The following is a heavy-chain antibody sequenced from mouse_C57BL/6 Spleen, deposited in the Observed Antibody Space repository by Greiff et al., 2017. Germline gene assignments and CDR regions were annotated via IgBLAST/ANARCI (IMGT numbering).Heavy chain of an antibody. Sequence: VQLQQPGAELVRPGSSVKLSCKASGYTFTSYWMHWVKQRPIQGLEWIGNIDPSDSETHYNQKFKDKATLTVDKSSSTAYMQLSSLTSEDSAVXYCARRGVITTVVDWYFDVWGTGTTVTVSS. D-gene: IGHD1-1*01. V-gene: IGHV1-52*01. CDR3: ARRGVITTVVDWYFDV. J-gene: IGHJ1*03. CDR2: IDPSDSET. CDR1: GYTFTSYW.